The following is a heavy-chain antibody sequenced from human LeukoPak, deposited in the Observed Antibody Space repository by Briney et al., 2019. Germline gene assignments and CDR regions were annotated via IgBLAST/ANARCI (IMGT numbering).Heavy chain of an antibody. V-gene: IGHV4-61*02. Sequence: SQTLSLTCTVSGGSISSGGYYWSWIRQPAGKGLDWIGRIYASGSTNYSTSHEGRATISVDTTTNQSSLKLSSVTAADTAVDYCARSLNSGWYYFDYWGQGTLVTVSS. D-gene: IGHD6-19*01. CDR3: ARSLNSGWYYFDY. CDR2: IYASGST. CDR1: GGSISSGGYY. J-gene: IGHJ4*02.